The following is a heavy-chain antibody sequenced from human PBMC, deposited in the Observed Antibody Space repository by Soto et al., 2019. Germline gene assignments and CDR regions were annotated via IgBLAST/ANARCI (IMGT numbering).Heavy chain of an antibody. CDR3: TTAVIDY. V-gene: IGHV3-15*01. CDR2: IKSKTDGGTT. D-gene: IGHD3-22*01. Sequence: PGGSLRLSWASYGLTFCNAWLSWVRQAPGKGLEWVGRIKSKTDGGTTYYAAPVKGRFTISRDDSTNTLYLQMHRLETEDTALYYCTTAVIDYWGQGTLVTVSS. J-gene: IGHJ4*02. CDR1: GLTFCNAW.